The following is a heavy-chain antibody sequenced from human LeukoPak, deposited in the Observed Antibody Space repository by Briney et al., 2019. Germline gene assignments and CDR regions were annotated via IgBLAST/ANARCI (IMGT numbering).Heavy chain of an antibody. V-gene: IGHV3-23*01. CDR1: GFTFSSYA. Sequence: GGSLRLSCVASGFTFSSYAMSWVRQAPGKGLEWVSAISDGGGSTYYADSVTGRFTISRDNAYNSLYLQMNSLRDEDTAVYYCARDRLWAFDIWGQGTMVTVS. CDR2: ISDGGGST. CDR3: ARDRLWAFDI. D-gene: IGHD2-21*01. J-gene: IGHJ3*02.